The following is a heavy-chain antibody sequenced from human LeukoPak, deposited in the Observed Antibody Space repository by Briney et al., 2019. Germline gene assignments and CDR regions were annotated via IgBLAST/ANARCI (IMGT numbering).Heavy chain of an antibody. V-gene: IGHV3-23*01. CDR3: ARMGYSSSSPGHMDV. CDR2: ISGSGGST. Sequence: GGSLRLSCAASGFTFSSYGMSWVRQAPGKGLEWVSAISGSGGSTYYADSVKGRFTISRDNSKNTLYLQMNSLRAEDTAVYYCARMGYSSSSPGHMDVWGKGTTVTVSS. CDR1: GFTFSSYG. J-gene: IGHJ6*03. D-gene: IGHD6-6*01.